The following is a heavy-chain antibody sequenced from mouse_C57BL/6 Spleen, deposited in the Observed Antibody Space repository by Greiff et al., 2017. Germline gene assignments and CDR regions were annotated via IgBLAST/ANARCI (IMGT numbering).Heavy chain of an antibody. Sequence: QVQLQQPGAELVMPGASVKLSCKASGYTFTSYWMPWVKQRPGQGLEWIGAIDPSASYTNYNQKFKGKSTLTVDKSSSTAYMQLSSLTSEDSAVYYCARWTEGYFDYWGQGTTLTVSS. V-gene: IGHV1-69*01. CDR1: GYTFTSYW. J-gene: IGHJ2*01. CDR3: ARWTEGYFDY. CDR2: IDPSASYT.